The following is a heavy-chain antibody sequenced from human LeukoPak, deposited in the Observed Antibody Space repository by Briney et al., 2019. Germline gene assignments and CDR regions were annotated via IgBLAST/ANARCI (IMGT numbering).Heavy chain of an antibody. CDR2: INHSGST. CDR1: GGSFSGYY. J-gene: IGHJ4*02. Sequence: SETLSLTCAVYGGSFSGYYWSWIPQPPGKGLEWIGEINHSGSTNYNPSLKSRVSISVDTSKNQFSLKLSSVTAADTAVYYCARGRGIAAAGTFDYWGQGTLVTVSS. CDR3: ARGRGIAAAGTFDY. D-gene: IGHD6-13*01. V-gene: IGHV4-34*01.